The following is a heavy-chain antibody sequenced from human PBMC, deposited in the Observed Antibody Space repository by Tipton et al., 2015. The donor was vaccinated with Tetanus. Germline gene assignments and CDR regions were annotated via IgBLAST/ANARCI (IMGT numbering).Heavy chain of an antibody. V-gene: IGHV4-59*11. CDR3: ARYGRLPKTDPFGT. J-gene: IGHJ3*01. Sequence: TLSLTCTVSGDSIGTHFWTWIRQAPGKGLEWIAYIYHTGSTTYNPSLQSRVTISVDTSKNQFSLRLNSVTSADTAVYFCARYGRLPKTDPFGTWGQGTMVTVSS. CDR2: IYHTGST. D-gene: IGHD3-3*01. CDR1: GDSIGTHF.